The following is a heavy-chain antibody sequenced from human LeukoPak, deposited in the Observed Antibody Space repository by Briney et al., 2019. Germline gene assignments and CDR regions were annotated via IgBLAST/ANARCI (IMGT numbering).Heavy chain of an antibody. D-gene: IGHD5-18*01. J-gene: IGHJ5*02. Sequence: SETLSLTCAVYGGSFGGYYWSWIRQPPGRGLEWIGEINHSGSTNYNPSLKSRVTISVDTSKNQFSLKLSSVTAADTAVYYCARRRGYSLPWGQGTLVTVSS. CDR1: GGSFGGYY. CDR2: INHSGST. CDR3: ARRRGYSLP. V-gene: IGHV4-34*01.